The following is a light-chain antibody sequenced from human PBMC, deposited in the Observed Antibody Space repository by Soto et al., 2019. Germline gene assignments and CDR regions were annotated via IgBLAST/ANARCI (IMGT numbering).Light chain of an antibody. Sequence: IMMRPSPGTLSLSQGERANLSCRASQTVRNNYLAWYQQKPGQAPRLLIYDASSRATGIPDRFSGGGSGTDFTLTISRLEPEDFAVYYCQQFSSYPLTFGGGTKVDIK. CDR2: DAS. J-gene: IGKJ4*01. V-gene: IGKV3-20*01. CDR1: QTVRNNY. CDR3: QQFSSYPLT.